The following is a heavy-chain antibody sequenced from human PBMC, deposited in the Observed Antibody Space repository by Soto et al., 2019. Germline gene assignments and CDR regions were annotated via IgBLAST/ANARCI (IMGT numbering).Heavy chain of an antibody. CDR2: IFSIDEK. CDR1: GFALSNARMG. V-gene: IGHV2-26*01. CDR3: ALPFRWYSTSWSDNWYSDL. D-gene: IGHD6-13*01. J-gene: IGHJ2*01. Sequence: QVTLKESGPVLVKPTETLTLTCTVSGFALSNARMGVSWIRQPPGKALEWLAHIFSIDEKSYSTSLKTRLTITKHTSNSPVVLTTSHMDPLATATFYCALPFRWYSTSWSDNWYSDLWGRGNLVTVPS.